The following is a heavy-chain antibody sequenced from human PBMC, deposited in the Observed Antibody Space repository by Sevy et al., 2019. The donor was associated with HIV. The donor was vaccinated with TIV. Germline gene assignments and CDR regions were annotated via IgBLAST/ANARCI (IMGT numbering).Heavy chain of an antibody. J-gene: IGHJ6*02. D-gene: IGHD1-1*01. V-gene: IGHV3-53*01. Sequence: GGSLRLSFAASGFTVSSNYMSWVRQAPGKGLEWFSVIFSGGSTYYADSVKGRFTISRDNSKNTLYLQMNSLRAEDTAVYYCAREGNRDYYYGMDVWGQGTTVTVSS. CDR1: GFTVSSNY. CDR3: AREGNRDYYYGMDV. CDR2: IFSGGST.